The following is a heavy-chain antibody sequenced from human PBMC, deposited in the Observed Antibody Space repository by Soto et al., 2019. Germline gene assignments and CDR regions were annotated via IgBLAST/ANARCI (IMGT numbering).Heavy chain of an antibody. CDR2: IYYSGST. V-gene: IGHV4-59*08. Sequence: SSETLSLTCTVSGGPMSSFYWTWIRQPPGKGLEWIGYIYYSGSTNYNPSLKSRVTMSVDTSKNHFSLKLSSVTAADTAVYYCVRQGIGALHGLVDVWGQGTLVTVSS. CDR1: GGPMSSFY. J-gene: IGHJ4*02. CDR3: VRQGIGALHGLVDV. D-gene: IGHD1-26*01.